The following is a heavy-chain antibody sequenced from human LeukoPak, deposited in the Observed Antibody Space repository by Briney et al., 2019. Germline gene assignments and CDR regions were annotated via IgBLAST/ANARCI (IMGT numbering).Heavy chain of an antibody. D-gene: IGHD3-3*01. V-gene: IGHV3-15*01. CDR1: GFTFRTAW. Sequence: GGALRLSCAPSGFTFRTAWLTWVRQAPGKGLEWVSRIMSKMDGETTDYAAPVKGRFTISRDDSKNPLYLQMNSLKTEDTAVYYCTTDVLDRDFWSGGGWFDPWGQGTLVTVSS. J-gene: IGHJ5*02. CDR3: TTDVLDRDFWSGGGWFDP. CDR2: IMSKMDGETT.